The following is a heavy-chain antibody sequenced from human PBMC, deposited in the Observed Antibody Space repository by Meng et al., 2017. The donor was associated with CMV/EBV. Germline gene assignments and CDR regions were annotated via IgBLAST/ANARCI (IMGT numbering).Heavy chain of an antibody. CDR1: GFTFSDYA. J-gene: IGHJ6*02. CDR2: ISDGGNKK. CDR3: AREYGSVRSYYFYGMDV. D-gene: IGHD6-19*01. Sequence: GGSLRLSCSTSGFTFSDYAVHWVRQAPGKGLEWVAVISDGGNKKYYADSVKGRFTISGDNSKDTFYLQMNSLRTEDTALYYCAREYGSVRSYYFYGMDVWGQGTTVTVSS. V-gene: IGHV3-30-3*01.